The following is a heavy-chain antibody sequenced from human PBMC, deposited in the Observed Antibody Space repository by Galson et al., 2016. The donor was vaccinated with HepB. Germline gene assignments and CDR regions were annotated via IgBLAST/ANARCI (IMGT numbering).Heavy chain of an antibody. CDR2: ISASSGTI. CDR3: ARPYTYYFGSGSYFDVLHYGMDV. J-gene: IGHJ6*02. CDR1: GFRFSDYI. Sequence: LRLSCAASGFRFSDYIMNWVRQAPGRGLEWVAYISASSGTIYYADSVKGRFTISRDNANNSLSLQMNSLRAEDTAFYYCARPYTYYFGSGSYFDVLHYGMDVWGQGTTVTVSS. V-gene: IGHV3-48*01. D-gene: IGHD3-10*01.